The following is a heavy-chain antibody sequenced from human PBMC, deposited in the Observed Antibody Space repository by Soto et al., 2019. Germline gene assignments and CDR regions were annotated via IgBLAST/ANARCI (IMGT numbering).Heavy chain of an antibody. D-gene: IGHD6-19*01. J-gene: IGHJ4*02. CDR2: IYHSGST. V-gene: IGHV4-4*02. CDR3: ARDRAVSARGSFDY. Sequence: QVQLQESGPGLVEPSGTLPLTCAVSGGSVSSTNWWSWVRQPPGKGLEWIGEIYHSGSTYYNPSLKSRVTISVDKSKNQLSLRLSSVTAADTAVYFCARDRAVSARGSFDYWGQGTLVTVSS. CDR1: GGSVSSTNW.